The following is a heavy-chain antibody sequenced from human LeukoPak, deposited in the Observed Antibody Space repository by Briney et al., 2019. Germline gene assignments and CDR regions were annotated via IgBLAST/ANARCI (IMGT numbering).Heavy chain of an antibody. Sequence: GGSLRLSCAASGFTFSSYGMHRVRQAPGKGLEWVAVISYDGSNKYYADSVKGRFTISRDNSKNTLYLQMNSLRAEDTAVYYCAKDSGEYYYYDYGMDVWGQGTTVSVSS. CDR1: GFTFSSYG. J-gene: IGHJ6*02. CDR2: ISYDGSNK. CDR3: AKDSGEYYYYDYGMDV. V-gene: IGHV3-30*18. D-gene: IGHD1-1*01.